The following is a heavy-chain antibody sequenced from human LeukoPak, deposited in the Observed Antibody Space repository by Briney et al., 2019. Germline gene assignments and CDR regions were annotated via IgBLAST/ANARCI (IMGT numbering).Heavy chain of an antibody. CDR2: IRYDSSNK. D-gene: IGHD3-22*01. J-gene: IGHJ4*02. CDR1: GFTLSNYG. Sequence: GGSLRLSCVASGFTLSNYGMHWVRQAPGKGPEWVSFIRYDSSNKYYVDSVTGRFTISRDNSKNTLYLQMNSLRAEDTAVYYCAKAYYYDSSGAFDYWGQGTLVTVSS. CDR3: AKAYYYDSSGAFDY. V-gene: IGHV3-30*02.